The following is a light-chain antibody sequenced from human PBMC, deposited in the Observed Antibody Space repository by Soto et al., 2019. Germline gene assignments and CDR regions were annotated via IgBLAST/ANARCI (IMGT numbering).Light chain of an antibody. CDR2: GAS. CDR3: QQYNKWPLFT. J-gene: IGKJ3*01. V-gene: IGKV3-15*01. CDR1: QSIGSN. Sequence: ETVLTQSPATFSVSPGERATLSCRASQSIGSNLAWYQQRPGQPPRLLIYGASTRATGVPARFSGSGSGTEFTLTINSLQSEDFALYYCQQYNKWPLFTFGPGTKWISN.